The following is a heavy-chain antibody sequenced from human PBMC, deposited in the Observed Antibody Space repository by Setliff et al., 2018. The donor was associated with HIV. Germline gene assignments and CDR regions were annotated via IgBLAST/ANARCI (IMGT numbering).Heavy chain of an antibody. V-gene: IGHV4-59*12. J-gene: IGHJ3*01. D-gene: IGHD3-9*01. CDR1: DSAMDSYY. CDR2: IYWTGKT. CDR3: AKISPRGYSDITTGRLTDPFDV. Sequence: SETLSLTCTVSDSAMDSYYWSWVRQSPGRGLEYIGYIYWTGKTDYNPSLKSRVTISLDTSGNQFSLKLNSVTGADKAVYYCAKISPRGYSDITTGRLTDPFDVWGPGTMVTVS.